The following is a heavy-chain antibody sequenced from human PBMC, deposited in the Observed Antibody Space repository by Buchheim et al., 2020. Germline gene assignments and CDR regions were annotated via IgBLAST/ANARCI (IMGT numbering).Heavy chain of an antibody. V-gene: IGHV5-51*01. Sequence: EVQLVQSGAEVKKPGESLKISCKGSGYSFTSYWIGWVRQMPGKGLEWMAVIYPGDSDSRYTPSFQGQVTIPVDKSISTAYPQWSSLKASDTAIYYCARRRDGYNRDAFDIWGQGT. D-gene: IGHD5-24*01. CDR1: GYSFTSYW. CDR2: IYPGDSDS. J-gene: IGHJ3*02. CDR3: ARRRDGYNRDAFDI.